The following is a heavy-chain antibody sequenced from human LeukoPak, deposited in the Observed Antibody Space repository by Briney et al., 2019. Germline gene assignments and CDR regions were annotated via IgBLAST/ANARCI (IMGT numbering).Heavy chain of an antibody. CDR3: ARNGGNSDYDY. CDR2: IYHSGST. Sequence: SQTLSLTCAVSGGSISSGGYSWSWIRQPPGKGLEWIGYIYHSGSTYYNPSLKSRVTISVDRSKNQFSLKLSSVTAADTAVYYCARNGGNSDYDYWGQGTLVTVSA. J-gene: IGHJ4*02. CDR1: GGSISSGGYS. D-gene: IGHD4-23*01. V-gene: IGHV4-30-2*01.